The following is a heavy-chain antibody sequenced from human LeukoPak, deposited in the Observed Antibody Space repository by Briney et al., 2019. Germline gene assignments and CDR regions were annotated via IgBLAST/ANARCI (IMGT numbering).Heavy chain of an antibody. CDR1: GYTFTSYG. CDR2: IDPNSGGT. CDR3: ARGPHDTAYYFDQ. D-gene: IGHD5-18*01. V-gene: IGHV1-2*06. Sequence: GASVKVSCKASGYTFTSYGISWVRQAPGQGPEWMGRIDPNSGGTNYALKFQGRVTMTRDTPITTAYMDLSRLRSDDTAVYYCARGPHDTAYYFDQWGQGTLVTVSS. J-gene: IGHJ4*02.